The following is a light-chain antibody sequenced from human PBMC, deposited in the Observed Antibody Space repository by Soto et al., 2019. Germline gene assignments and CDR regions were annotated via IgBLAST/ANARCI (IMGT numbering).Light chain of an antibody. CDR1: QSVSSSY. CDR3: QQYGSSPVT. V-gene: IGKV3-20*01. J-gene: IGKJ1*01. CDR2: GAS. Sequence: EIVLTQSPGTLSLSPGERATLSCRASQSVSSSYLAWYQQKPGQAPRLLIYGASSRATGIPDRFSGSGSGTDFTLTISRLEPEDVGVYYCQQYGSSPVTFGQGTNVDIK.